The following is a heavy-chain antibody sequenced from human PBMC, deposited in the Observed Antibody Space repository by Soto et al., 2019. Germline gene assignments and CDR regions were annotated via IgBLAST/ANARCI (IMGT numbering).Heavy chain of an antibody. D-gene: IGHD6-19*01. Sequence: PSETLSLTCTVSGGSISSYYWSWIRQPPGKGLEWIGYIYYSGSTNYNPSLKSRVTISVDTSKNQFSLKLSSVTAADTAVYYCARDSRPYSSGLYQNWGQGTLVTVSS. J-gene: IGHJ4*02. CDR3: ARDSRPYSSGLYQN. CDR2: IYYSGST. CDR1: GGSISSYY. V-gene: IGHV4-59*01.